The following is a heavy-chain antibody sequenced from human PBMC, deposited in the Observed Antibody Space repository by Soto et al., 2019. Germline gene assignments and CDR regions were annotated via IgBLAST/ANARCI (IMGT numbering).Heavy chain of an antibody. CDR1: GGSISSYY. Sequence: SETLSLTCTVSGGSISSYYWSWIRQPPGKGLEWIGYTYYSGCTNYNPSLKSRVTISVDTSENQFSLKLSSVTAADTAVYYCARVGGQLWFDYWGQGTLVTVSS. V-gene: IGHV4-59*01. CDR3: ARVGGQLWFDY. J-gene: IGHJ4*02. CDR2: TYYSGCT. D-gene: IGHD5-18*01.